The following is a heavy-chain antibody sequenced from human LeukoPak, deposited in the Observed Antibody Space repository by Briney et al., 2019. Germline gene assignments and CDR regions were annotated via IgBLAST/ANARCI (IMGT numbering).Heavy chain of an antibody. D-gene: IGHD3-22*01. J-gene: IGHJ4*02. Sequence: GGSLRLSCAASGFTFSSYSMNWVRQAPGKGLEWVSSISSSSSYIYYADSVKGRFTISRDSAKNSLYLQMNSLRAEDTAVYYCAREGPGNLYYYDSSGSYDYWGQGTLVTVSS. CDR1: GFTFSSYS. V-gene: IGHV3-21*01. CDR3: AREGPGNLYYYDSSGSYDY. CDR2: ISSSSSYI.